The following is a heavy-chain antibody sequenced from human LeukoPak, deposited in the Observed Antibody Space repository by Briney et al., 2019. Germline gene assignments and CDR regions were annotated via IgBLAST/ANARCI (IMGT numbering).Heavy chain of an antibody. Sequence: PSQTLSLTCAVSGGSISSGGYSWSWIRQPPGKGLEWIGYIYHSGSTYYNPSLKSRVTISVDRSKNQFSLKLSSVTAADTAVYYCATSTSYDFWSGYPNWFDPWGQGTLVTVSS. CDR3: ATSTSYDFWSGYPNWFDP. CDR1: GGSISSGGYS. V-gene: IGHV4-30-2*02. J-gene: IGHJ5*02. D-gene: IGHD3-3*01. CDR2: IYHSGST.